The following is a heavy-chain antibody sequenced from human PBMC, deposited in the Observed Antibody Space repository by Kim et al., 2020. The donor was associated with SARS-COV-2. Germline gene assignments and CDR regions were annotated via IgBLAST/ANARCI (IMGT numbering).Heavy chain of an antibody. D-gene: IGHD1-26*01. J-gene: IGHJ4*02. Sequence: GGSLRLSCAASGFTLGDYAMHWVRQVPGKGLEWISSISWHSASAGYAGSVKGRFTISRDNNANHVYLQINSLRPEDTAFYYCVSDRGPDGSGSLQYWGGGAPVAAAS. CDR3: VSDRGPDGSGSLQY. CDR1: GFTLGDYA. CDR2: ISWHSASA. V-gene: IGHV3-9*01.